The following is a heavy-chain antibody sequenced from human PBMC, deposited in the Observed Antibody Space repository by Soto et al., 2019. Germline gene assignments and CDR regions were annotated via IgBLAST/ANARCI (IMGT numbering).Heavy chain of an antibody. CDR1: GFTFSDYY. CDR2: ISMSNKYT. Sequence: QVQLVESGGGVVQPGRSLRLSCAASGFTFSDYYMSWVRQAPGKGLEWVSYISMSNKYTSYGDSVKGRFTISRDNARNSVYLQMNSLRAEDTAVYYCAREGIAVAEPADYWGQGTLVFVSS. CDR3: AREGIAVAEPADY. D-gene: IGHD6-19*01. V-gene: IGHV3-11*06. J-gene: IGHJ4*02.